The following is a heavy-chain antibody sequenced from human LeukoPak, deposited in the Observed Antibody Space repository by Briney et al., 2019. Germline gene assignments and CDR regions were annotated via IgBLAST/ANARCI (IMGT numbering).Heavy chain of an antibody. CDR1: GFTVSSSF. V-gene: IGHV3-66*01. Sequence: GGSLSLSCAASGFTVSSSFMSWVRQAPGKGLEWVSVIYTGGSTYYADSVKGRSTISRDDSKNMVYLQMNSLRAEDTAVYFCSRDPAMTSGYSMDVWGQGTTVTVSS. CDR2: IYTGGST. D-gene: IGHD4-11*01. J-gene: IGHJ6*02. CDR3: SRDPAMTSGYSMDV.